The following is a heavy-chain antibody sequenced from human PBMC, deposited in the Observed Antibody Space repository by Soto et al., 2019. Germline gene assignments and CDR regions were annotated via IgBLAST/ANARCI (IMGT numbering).Heavy chain of an antibody. CDR3: ARGSTVTTGWFDP. CDR1: GGSGSSGSYC. CDR2: IYYTGTT. V-gene: IGHV4-61*01. J-gene: IGHJ5*02. Sequence: SETLSLICTVSGGSGSSGSYCWSWIRQPPGKGLEWIGYIYYTGTTNYNPSLKSRVTISEDTSKNQFSLKLTSVTAADTAVYYCARGSTVTTGWFDPWGQGTLVTVSS. D-gene: IGHD4-17*01.